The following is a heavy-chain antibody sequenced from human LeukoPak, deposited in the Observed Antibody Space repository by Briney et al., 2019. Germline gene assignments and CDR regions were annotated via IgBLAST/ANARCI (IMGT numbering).Heavy chain of an antibody. CDR1: GFIFCNNY. CDR3: ARDFPPDY. V-gene: IGHV3-53*01. CDR2: LYNAGST. J-gene: IGHJ4*02. Sequence: PGGSLRLSCVASGFIFCNNYMSWVRQAPGKGLEWVSVLYNAGSTYYADSVKGRFTISRDNAKNSLFLQMNSLRVEDTAVYYCARDFPPDYRGQGTLVTVSS.